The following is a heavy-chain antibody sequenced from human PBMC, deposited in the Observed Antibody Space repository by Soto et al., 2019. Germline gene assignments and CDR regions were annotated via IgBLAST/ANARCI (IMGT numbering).Heavy chain of an antibody. D-gene: IGHD4-4*01. CDR3: ARPLWRDDYNWGYFDL. CDR2: IKQDGSEK. J-gene: IGHJ2*01. CDR1: GFTFSSYW. Sequence: PGGSLRLSCAASGFTFSSYWMSWVRQAPGKGLERVANIKQDGSEKYFVDSVKGRFTISRDNAKNSLYLQMNSLRAEDTALFYCARPLWRDDYNWGYFDLWGRGTLVTVSS. V-gene: IGHV3-7*01.